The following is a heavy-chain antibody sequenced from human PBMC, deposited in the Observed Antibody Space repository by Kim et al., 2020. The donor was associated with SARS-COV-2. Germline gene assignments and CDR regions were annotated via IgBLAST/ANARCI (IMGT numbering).Heavy chain of an antibody. CDR2: ISSNGGST. D-gene: IGHD1-26*01. CDR3: VKGAGDYFYYGMEV. Sequence: GGSLRLSCSASGFTFSSYDMHWVRQAPGKGLEYVSAISSNGGSTSYADSGKGRFTISRDNSKNTLYLQMSSLRAEDTAVYYCVKGAGDYFYYGMEVGGQGPAVTVSS. J-gene: IGHJ6*02. V-gene: IGHV3-64D*09. CDR1: GFTFSSYD.